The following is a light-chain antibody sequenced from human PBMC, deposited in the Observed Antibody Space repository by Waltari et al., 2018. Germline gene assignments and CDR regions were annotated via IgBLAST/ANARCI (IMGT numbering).Light chain of an antibody. V-gene: IGKV1-17*01. Sequence: DIQITQSPSSLSASAGDTVTITCRASQGISTYLNWYQQKPGKVPKRLIYATSSLESGVPSRFSGSGSGTDFTLTISSLQPEDFATYYCLQYNSHPLTFGGGTKVEIK. CDR2: ATS. CDR3: LQYNSHPLT. CDR1: QGISTY. J-gene: IGKJ4*01.